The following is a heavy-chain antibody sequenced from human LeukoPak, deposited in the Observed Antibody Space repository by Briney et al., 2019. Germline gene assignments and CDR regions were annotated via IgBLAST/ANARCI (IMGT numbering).Heavy chain of an antibody. J-gene: IGHJ4*02. CDR1: GGSISSDSYY. D-gene: IGHD5-18*01. Sequence: SQTLSLTCTVSGGSISSDSYYWSWIRQPAGKGLEWIGRIYTSGSTNYNPSLKSRVTISVDTSKNQFSLKLSSVTAADTAVYYCARYTAMDLYYFDYWGQGTLVTVSS. CDR3: ARYTAMDLYYFDY. V-gene: IGHV4-61*02. CDR2: IYTSGST.